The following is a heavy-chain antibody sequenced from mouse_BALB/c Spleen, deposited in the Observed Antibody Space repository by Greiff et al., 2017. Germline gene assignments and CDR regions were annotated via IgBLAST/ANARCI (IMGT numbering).Heavy chain of an antibody. Sequence: EVQRVESGGGLVKPGGSLKLSCAASGFTFSSYDMSWVRQTPEKRLEWVASISSGGSTYYPDSVKGRFTISRDNARNILYLQMSSLRSEDTAMYYCARGSDYYGSSYWYFDVWGAGTTVTVSS. D-gene: IGHD1-1*01. J-gene: IGHJ1*01. CDR2: ISSGGST. CDR3: ARGSDYYGSSYWYFDV. CDR1: GFTFSSYD. V-gene: IGHV5-6-5*01.